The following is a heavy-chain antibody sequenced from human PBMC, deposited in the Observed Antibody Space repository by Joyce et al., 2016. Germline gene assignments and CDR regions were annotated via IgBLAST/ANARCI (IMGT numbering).Heavy chain of an antibody. D-gene: IGHD2-2*01. CDR3: TTPSCAN. J-gene: IGHJ4*02. CDR1: GIIFSNKE. V-gene: IGHV3-48*03. CDR2: INSDDSRI. Sequence: EVQLVASGGGLVQPGGSLRLSCAASGIIFSNKEMNWVRQAPGEGLEWVSSINSDDSRIHYADSVRGRFTISRDNARNSLYLEMNSLRVEDTAIYYCTTPSCANWGQGSLVTVSS.